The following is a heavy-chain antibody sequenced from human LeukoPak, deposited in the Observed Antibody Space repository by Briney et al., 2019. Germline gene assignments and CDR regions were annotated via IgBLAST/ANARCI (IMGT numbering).Heavy chain of an antibody. CDR3: ARDSCSSTSCYVDY. CDR2: ISAYNGNT. J-gene: IGHJ4*02. Sequence: ASVKVSCKASGYTFTSYGISWVRQAPGQGLEWMGWISAYNGNTNYAQKLQGRVTMTTDTSTSTAYMELRSLRSDDTAAYYCARDSCSSTSCYVDYWGQGTLVTVSS. CDR1: GYTFTSYG. D-gene: IGHD2-2*01. V-gene: IGHV1-18*01.